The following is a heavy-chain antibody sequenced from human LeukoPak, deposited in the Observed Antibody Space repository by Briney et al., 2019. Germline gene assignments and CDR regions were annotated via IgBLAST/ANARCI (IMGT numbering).Heavy chain of an antibody. CDR3: ARDPTYYDFWSGYYDY. CDR1: GFTFSSYA. V-gene: IGHV3-30-3*01. J-gene: IGHJ4*02. CDR2: ISYDGSSK. D-gene: IGHD3-3*01. Sequence: PGGSLRLSCAASGFTFSSYAMHWVRQAPGKGLEWVAVISYDGSSKYYADSVKGRFTISRDNSKNTLYLQMNSLRAEDTAVYYCARDPTYYDFWSGYYDYWGQGTLVTVSS.